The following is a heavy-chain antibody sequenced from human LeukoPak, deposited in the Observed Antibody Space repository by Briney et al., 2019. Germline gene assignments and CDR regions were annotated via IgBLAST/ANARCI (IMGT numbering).Heavy chain of an antibody. CDR1: GLTFSSYD. CDR3: ARAAQPGFDP. CDR2: IWYDGSNK. Sequence: PGGSLRLSCAASGLTFSSYDMHWVRQAPGKGLEWVAVIWYDGSNKYYADSVKGRFTISRDNSKNTLYLQMNSLRAEDTAVYHCARAAQPGFDPWGQGTLVIVSS. D-gene: IGHD1-14*01. J-gene: IGHJ5*02. V-gene: IGHV3-33*01.